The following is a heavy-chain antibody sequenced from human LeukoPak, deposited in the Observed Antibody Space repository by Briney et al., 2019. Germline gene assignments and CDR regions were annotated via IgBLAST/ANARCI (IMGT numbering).Heavy chain of an antibody. CDR3: ARGDPGTSNIGHYYYYYYMDV. D-gene: IGHD2/OR15-2a*01. Sequence: PGGSLRLSCAASGFTVSSNYMSWVRQAPGKGLEWVSVIYSGGSTYYADSVKGRFTISRDNSKNTLYLQMNSLRAEDTAVYYCARGDPGTSNIGHYYYYYYMDVWGKGTTVTVSS. V-gene: IGHV3-53*05. CDR2: IYSGGST. CDR1: GFTVSSNY. J-gene: IGHJ6*03.